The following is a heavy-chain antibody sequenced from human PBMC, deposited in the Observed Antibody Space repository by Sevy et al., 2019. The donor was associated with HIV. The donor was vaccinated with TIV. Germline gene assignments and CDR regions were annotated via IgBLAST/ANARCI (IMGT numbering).Heavy chain of an antibody. J-gene: IGHJ4*02. D-gene: IGHD3-22*01. CDR3: AATREYYYGNRGYFDY. V-gene: IGHV1-24*01. CDR2: FDPEDGKR. CDR1: GYTLTKVS. Sequence: ASVKVSCRVSGYTLTKVSMHWVRQAPGKGLEWMGSFDPEDGKRIYAQKFQGRVTMSEDTSTDTAYMDLSSLRSDDTAVYYCAATREYYYGNRGYFDYWGPGTLITVSS.